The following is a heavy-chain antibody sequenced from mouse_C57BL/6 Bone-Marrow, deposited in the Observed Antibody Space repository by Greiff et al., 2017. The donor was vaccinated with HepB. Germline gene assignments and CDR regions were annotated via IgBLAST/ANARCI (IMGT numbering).Heavy chain of an antibody. J-gene: IGHJ3*01. V-gene: IGHV1-53*01. CDR2: INPSNGGT. Sequence: VQLQQPGTELVKPGASVKLSCKASGYTFTSYWMHWVKQRPGQGLEWIGNINPSNGGTNYNEKFKSKATLTVDKSSSTAYMQLSSLTSEESAVYYCARDYYGSPAWFAYWGQGTLVTVSA. D-gene: IGHD1-1*01. CDR1: GYTFTSYW. CDR3: ARDYYGSPAWFAY.